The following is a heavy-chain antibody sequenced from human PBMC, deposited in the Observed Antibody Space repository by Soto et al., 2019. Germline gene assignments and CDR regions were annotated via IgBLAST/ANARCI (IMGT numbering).Heavy chain of an antibody. Sequence: VGSLRLSCAASGFTFSSYAMTWIRQAPGKGLEWVSYISSSSSYTNYADSVKGRFTISRDNAKNSLYLQMNSLRAEDTAVYYCARGLEKSTYYDFWSGPSYYFDYWGQGTLVTVSS. J-gene: IGHJ4*02. D-gene: IGHD3-3*01. CDR1: GFTFSSYA. CDR3: ARGLEKSTYYDFWSGPSYYFDY. CDR2: ISSSSSYT. V-gene: IGHV3-11*06.